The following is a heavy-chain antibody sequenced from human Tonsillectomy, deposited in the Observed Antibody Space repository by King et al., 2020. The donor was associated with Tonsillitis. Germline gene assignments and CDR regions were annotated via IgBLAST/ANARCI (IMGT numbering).Heavy chain of an antibody. CDR2: IYYSGST. D-gene: IGHD1-26*01. CDR3: ARQETGELLPFDY. CDR1: GGSISSSSYY. Sequence: QLQESGPGLVKPSETLSLTCTVSGGSISSSSYYWGWIRQPPGKGLEWIGSIYYSGSTYYNPSLKSRVTISVDTSKNQFSLKLSSVTAADTAVYYCARQETGELLPFDYWGQGTLVTVSS. J-gene: IGHJ4*02. V-gene: IGHV4-39*01.